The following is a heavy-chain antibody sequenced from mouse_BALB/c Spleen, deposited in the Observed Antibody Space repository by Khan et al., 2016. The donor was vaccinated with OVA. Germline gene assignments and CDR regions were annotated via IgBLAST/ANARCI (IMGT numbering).Heavy chain of an antibody. CDR1: GFSLTSYG. Sequence: VQLLETGPGLVAPSQSLSITCTVSGFSLTSYGVSWVRQPPGKGLEWRGVIWGYGSTTYPSPLISRLSFSKDNSTSQVFLNRNSLQTDDTATYCCAKPGDSLYFAYWGQGTLVTVSA. CDR2: IWGYGST. J-gene: IGHJ3*01. V-gene: IGHV2-3*01. CDR3: AKPGDSLYFAY.